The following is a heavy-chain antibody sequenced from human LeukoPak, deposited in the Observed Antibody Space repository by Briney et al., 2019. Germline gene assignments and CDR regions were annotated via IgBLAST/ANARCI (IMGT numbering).Heavy chain of an antibody. V-gene: IGHV3-48*02. Sequence: GGSLRLSCAASGFKFSIYSMTWVRQAPGKGLEWVSYMTSDTKTIYYAGSVKGRFTISRDNAKSSVYLQMDSLRHEDTAVYYCARSVEGSFDYWGQGTLVTVSS. CDR2: MTSDTKTI. CDR1: GFKFSIYS. J-gene: IGHJ4*02. D-gene: IGHD3-3*01. CDR3: ARSVEGSFDY.